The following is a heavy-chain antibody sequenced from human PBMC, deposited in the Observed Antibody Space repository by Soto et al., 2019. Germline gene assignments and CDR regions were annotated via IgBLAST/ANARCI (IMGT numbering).Heavy chain of an antibody. CDR3: ASDRGAGTGQYFDY. J-gene: IGHJ4*02. D-gene: IGHD6-19*01. Sequence: QVQLEESGGGLVKPGGSLRLSCAASGFTFSAVYMSWIRQAPNKGLEYISYISSSGTSANYADSVKGRFTISRDNAKNSLYLQMNSLRAEDTAVYYCASDRGAGTGQYFDYWGQGALVTVSS. CDR1: GFTFSAVY. CDR2: ISSSGTSA. V-gene: IGHV3-11*05.